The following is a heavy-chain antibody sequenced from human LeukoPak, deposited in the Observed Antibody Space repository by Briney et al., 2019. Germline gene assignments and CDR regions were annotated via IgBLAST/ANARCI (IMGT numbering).Heavy chain of an antibody. CDR1: GFTFSGYA. V-gene: IGHV3-23*01. D-gene: IGHD2-15*01. CDR2: ISGSGGST. J-gene: IGHJ4*02. Sequence: PGGSLRLSCAASGFTFSGYAMSWVRQAPGKGLEWVSAISGSGGSTYYADSVKGRFTISRDNSKNTLYLQMNSLRAEDTAVYYCAKWAFDCSGGSCYYAGDDYWGQGTLVTVSS. CDR3: AKWAFDCSGGSCYYAGDDY.